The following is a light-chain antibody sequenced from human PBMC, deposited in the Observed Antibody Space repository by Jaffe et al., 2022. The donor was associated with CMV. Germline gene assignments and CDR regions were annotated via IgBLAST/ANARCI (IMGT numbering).Light chain of an antibody. CDR3: QQYGASPG. CDR2: GAS. Sequence: EIVLTQSPATLSLFPGERATLSCRASQTVRSSHLAWYQQKPGQAPRLLIYGASSRVTGISDRFTGSGSGTDFTLTINRLEPEDFAVYYCQQYGASPGFGQGTRLEIK. J-gene: IGKJ5*01. V-gene: IGKV3-20*01. CDR1: QTVRSSH.